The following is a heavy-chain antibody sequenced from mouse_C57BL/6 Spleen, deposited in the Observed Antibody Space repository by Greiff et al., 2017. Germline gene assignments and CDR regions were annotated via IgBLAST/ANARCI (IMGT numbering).Heavy chain of an antibody. D-gene: IGHD2-4*01. CDR3: ARDFDYDSFDY. V-gene: IGHV3-6*01. J-gene: IGHJ2*01. Sequence: EVQLVESGPGLVKPSQSLSLTCSVTGYSITSGYYWNWLRQFPGNKLEWMGYISYDGSNNYNPSLKNRISITRDTSKNQFFLKLNSVTTEDTATYYCARDFDYDSFDYWGQGTTLTVSS. CDR2: ISYDGSN. CDR1: GYSITSGYY.